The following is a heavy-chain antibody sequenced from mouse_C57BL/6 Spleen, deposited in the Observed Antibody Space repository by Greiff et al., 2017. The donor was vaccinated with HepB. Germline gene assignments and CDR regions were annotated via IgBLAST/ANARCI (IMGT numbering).Heavy chain of an antibody. J-gene: IGHJ2*01. D-gene: IGHD2-3*01. Sequence: QVQLQQPGAELVRPGSSVKLSCKASGYTFTSYWMHWVKQRPIQGLEWIGNIDPSDSETHYNQKFKDKATLTVDKSSSTAYMQLSSLTSEDSAVYYCARSNDGYFFDYWGQGTTLTVSS. CDR2: IDPSDSET. CDR3: ARSNDGYFFDY. V-gene: IGHV1-52*01. CDR1: GYTFTSYW.